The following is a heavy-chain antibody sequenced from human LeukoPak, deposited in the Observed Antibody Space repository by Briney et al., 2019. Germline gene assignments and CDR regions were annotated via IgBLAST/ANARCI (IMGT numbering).Heavy chain of an antibody. D-gene: IGHD5-12*01. J-gene: IGHJ4*02. CDR3: ARARRGYSGYDYAFDY. CDR2: IYTSGST. V-gene: IGHV4-4*09. Sequence: SETLSLTCTVSGGSISSYYWSWIRQPPGKGLEWIGYIYTSGSTNYNPSLKSRVTISVDTSKNQFSLKLSSVTAADTAVYYRARARRGYSGYDYAFDYWGQGTLVTVSS. CDR1: GGSISSYY.